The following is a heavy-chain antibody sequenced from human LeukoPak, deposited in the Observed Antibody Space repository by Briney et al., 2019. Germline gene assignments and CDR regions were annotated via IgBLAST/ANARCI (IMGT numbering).Heavy chain of an antibody. J-gene: IGHJ4*02. V-gene: IGHV4-59*11. Sequence: SETLSLTCTVSGGSISSHYWSWIRQPPGKGLEWIGYIYYSGSTKYNPSLKSRVTISADTSRNQFSLKLSSVTAADTAVYYCARGSFWSGYPPSNYFDYWGQGALVTVSS. CDR1: GGSISSHY. CDR3: ARGSFWSGYPPSNYFDY. CDR2: IYYSGST. D-gene: IGHD3-3*01.